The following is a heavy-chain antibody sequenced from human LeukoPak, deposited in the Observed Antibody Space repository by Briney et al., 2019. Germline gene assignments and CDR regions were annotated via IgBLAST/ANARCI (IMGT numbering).Heavy chain of an antibody. CDR2: ISYDGSNK. J-gene: IGHJ5*02. Sequence: GSSLRLSCAASGFTFSSYAMRWVRQAPGKGLEWVAVISYDGSNKYYADSVKGRFTISRDNSKNTLYLQMNSLRAEDTAVYYCARERGIVATITSVWFDPWGQGTLVTVSS. CDR1: GFTFSSYA. D-gene: IGHD5-12*01. CDR3: ARERGIVATITSVWFDP. V-gene: IGHV3-30*04.